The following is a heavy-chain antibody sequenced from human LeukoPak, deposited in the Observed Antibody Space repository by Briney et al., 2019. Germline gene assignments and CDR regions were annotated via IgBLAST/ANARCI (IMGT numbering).Heavy chain of an antibody. CDR1: GFTFSSYW. J-gene: IGHJ4*02. V-gene: IGHV3-74*01. D-gene: IGHD4-23*01. Sequence: GGSLRLSCAASGFTFSSYWMNWVRQAPGKGLVWVSCIASDGGSTTYADSVKGRFSISRDNAKNALYLQMNSLRVGDTAVYYCARGRPHGNDYWGQGTLVTVSS. CDR2: IASDGGST. CDR3: ARGRPHGNDY.